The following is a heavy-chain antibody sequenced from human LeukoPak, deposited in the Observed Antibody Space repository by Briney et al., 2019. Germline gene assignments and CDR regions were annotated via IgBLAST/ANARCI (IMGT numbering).Heavy chain of an antibody. J-gene: IGHJ4*02. V-gene: IGHV5-51*01. CDR3: TRGECTGGSCPLGDY. Sequence: GGSLQISCKGSGYSFANFWTGWVRQVPGKGLEWMGSIEPGDSDVRYSPSFEGQVTISADKSISTAYLQWDSLQASDTAMYYCTRGECTGGSCPLGDYWGQGTLVTVSS. CDR1: GYSFANFW. CDR2: IEPGDSDV. D-gene: IGHD2-15*01.